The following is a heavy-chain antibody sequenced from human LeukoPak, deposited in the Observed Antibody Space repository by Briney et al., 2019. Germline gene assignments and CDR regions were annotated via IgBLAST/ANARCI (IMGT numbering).Heavy chain of an antibody. CDR1: GFTFSSYE. Sequence: PGGSLRLSCAASGFTFSSYEMNWVRQAPGKGLEWVSYISSSGSTIYYADSVKGRFTISRDNAKNSLYLQMNSLRAEDTAVYYCARAASGVFDYWGQGTLVTVSS. J-gene: IGHJ4*02. CDR3: ARAASGVFDY. CDR2: ISSSGSTI. V-gene: IGHV3-48*03. D-gene: IGHD3-10*01.